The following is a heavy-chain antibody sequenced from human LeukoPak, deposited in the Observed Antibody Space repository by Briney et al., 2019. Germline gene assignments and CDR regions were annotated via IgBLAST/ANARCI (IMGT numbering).Heavy chain of an antibody. CDR1: GFTFSDYY. D-gene: IGHD2-15*01. CDR3: AGRIVVVVAVGFDP. Sequence: GGSLRLSCAASGFTFSDYYMSWIRQAPGKGLEWVSYISSSGSTIYYADSVKGRFTISRDNAKNSLYLQMNSLRAEDTAVYYCAGRIVVVVAVGFDPWGQGTLVTVSS. J-gene: IGHJ5*02. V-gene: IGHV3-11*04. CDR2: ISSSGSTI.